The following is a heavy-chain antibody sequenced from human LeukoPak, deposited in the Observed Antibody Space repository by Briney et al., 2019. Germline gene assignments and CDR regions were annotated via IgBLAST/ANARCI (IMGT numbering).Heavy chain of an antibody. CDR2: MNARDDT. V-gene: IGHV1-8*01. J-gene: IGHJ3*02. CDR3: ARYIQGVGFDI. D-gene: IGHD5-18*01. CDR1: GYTSSSAD. Sequence: ASVKVSCKASGYTSSSADINWVRQGTGGGLEWLGWMNARDDTGYATRFQGRVTLTRDTYTNTAYMEISSLTSDDTAVYYCARYIQGVGFDIWGQGTMVTVSA.